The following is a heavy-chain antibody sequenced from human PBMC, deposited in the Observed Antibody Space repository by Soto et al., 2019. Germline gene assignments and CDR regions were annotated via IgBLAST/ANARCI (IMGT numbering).Heavy chain of an antibody. CDR1: GGSFSGYY. Sequence: QVQLQQWGAGLLKPSETLSLTCAVYGGSFSGYYWSWIRQPPGKGLEWIGEINHSGSTNYNPSLKSRVTISVDTSKNQFSLKLSSVTAADTAVYYCARARGQYCSGGSCYFYYYYYMDVWGKGTTVTVSS. J-gene: IGHJ6*03. V-gene: IGHV4-34*01. CDR2: INHSGST. CDR3: ARARGQYCSGGSCYFYYYYYMDV. D-gene: IGHD2-15*01.